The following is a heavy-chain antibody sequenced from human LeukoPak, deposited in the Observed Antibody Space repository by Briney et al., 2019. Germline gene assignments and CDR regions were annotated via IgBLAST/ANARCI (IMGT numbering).Heavy chain of an antibody. CDR3: ARHAYGMDV. V-gene: IGHV5-51*01. J-gene: IGHJ6*04. Sequence: GGALKISCQGSGYSFTSYWIGWVRPMPGKGLGWMGIIYPGDSDTRYSPSFQGQVTISADKSISTAYLQWSSLKASDTAMYYCARHAYGMDVWGKGTTVTVSS. CDR2: IYPGDSDT. CDR1: GYSFTSYW.